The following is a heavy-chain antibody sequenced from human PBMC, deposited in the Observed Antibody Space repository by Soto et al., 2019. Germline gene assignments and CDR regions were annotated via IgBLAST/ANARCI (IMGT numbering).Heavy chain of an antibody. J-gene: IGHJ4*02. CDR3: ARVAARRRDFDY. CDR1: GGSFSGYY. V-gene: IGHV4-34*01. Sequence: QVQLQQWGAGLLKPSETLSLTCAVYGGSFSGYYWSWIRQPPGKGLEWIGEINHSGSTNYNPSLKSRVTISVDTSKNQFSLKLSSVTAADTAVYYCARVAARRRDFDYWGQGTLVTVSS. CDR2: INHSGST. D-gene: IGHD6-6*01.